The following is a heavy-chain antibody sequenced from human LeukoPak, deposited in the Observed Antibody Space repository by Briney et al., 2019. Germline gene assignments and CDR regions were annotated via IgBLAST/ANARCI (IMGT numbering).Heavy chain of an antibody. CDR3: ARVSGIVGATTFDY. CDR2: INPNSGGT. D-gene: IGHD1-26*01. Sequence: ASVKVSCKASGYTFTSYAMHWVRQAPGQRLEWMGWINPNSGGTNYAQKFQGRITMTRDTSISTAYMELSRLRSDDTAVYYCARVSGIVGATTFDYWGQGTLVTVSS. V-gene: IGHV1-2*02. J-gene: IGHJ4*02. CDR1: GYTFTSYA.